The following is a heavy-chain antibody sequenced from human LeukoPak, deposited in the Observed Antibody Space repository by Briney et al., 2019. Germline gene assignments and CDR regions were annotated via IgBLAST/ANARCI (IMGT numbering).Heavy chain of an antibody. CDR2: IKQDGSEK. D-gene: IGHD3-22*01. V-gene: IGHV3-7*01. J-gene: IGHJ4*02. CDR3: ANDYYYDSSGSHG. CDR1: GFTFSSYA. Sequence: GGSLRLSCAASGFTFSSYAMSWVRQAPGKGLEWVANIKQDGSEKYYVDSVKGRFTISRDNAKNSLYLQMNSLRAEDTAVYYCANDYYYDSSGSHGWGQGTLVTVSS.